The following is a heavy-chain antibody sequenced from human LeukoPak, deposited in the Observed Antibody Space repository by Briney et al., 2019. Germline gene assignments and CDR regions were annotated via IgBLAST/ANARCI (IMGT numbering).Heavy chain of an antibody. J-gene: IGHJ3*02. CDR1: DGSINTNNW. CDR3: ARAHLYSNSSDALDI. Sequence: SGTLSLTCAVSDGSINTNNWWNWVRQSPGKGLEWIGEIYRSGNTNYNPSLKSRVILSLDRSKNQFSLKLSSVTAADTAIYYCARAHLYSNSSDALDIWGQGTMVTVSS. CDR2: IYRSGNT. V-gene: IGHV4-4*02. D-gene: IGHD6-6*01.